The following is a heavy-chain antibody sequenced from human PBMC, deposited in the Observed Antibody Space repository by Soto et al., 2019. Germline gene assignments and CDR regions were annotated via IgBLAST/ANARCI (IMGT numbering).Heavy chain of an antibody. Sequence: ASVKVSCKASGYTFTSYYMHWVRQAPGQGLEWMGIINPSGGSTSYAQKFQGRVTMTRDTSTSTVYMELSSLRSEETAVYYCATTGTTVDYFDYWGQGTLVTVSS. CDR2: INPSGGST. D-gene: IGHD1-1*01. CDR1: GYTFTSYY. J-gene: IGHJ4*02. V-gene: IGHV1-46*01. CDR3: ATTGTTVDYFDY.